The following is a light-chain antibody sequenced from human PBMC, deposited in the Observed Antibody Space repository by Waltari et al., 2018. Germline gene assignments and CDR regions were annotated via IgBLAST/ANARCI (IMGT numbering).Light chain of an antibody. CDR2: GAS. CDR1: QSVSSS. J-gene: IGKJ4*01. Sequence: GERATLSCRASQSVSSSLAWYQQKPGQAPRLLIYGASSRATGIADRFSGSGSGTDFTLTISSLEPEDFAVYYCQQYSNWPLTFGGGTKVEIK. CDR3: QQYSNWPLT. V-gene: IGKV3-15*01.